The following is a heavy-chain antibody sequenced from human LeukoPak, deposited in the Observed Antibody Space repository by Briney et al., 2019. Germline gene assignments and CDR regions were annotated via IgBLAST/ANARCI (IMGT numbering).Heavy chain of an antibody. V-gene: IGHV4-39*01. Sequence: SETLSLTCTVSGGSISSSSYYWGWIRQPPGKGLEWIGSIYLSGSTYYNPSLKSRVTISVDTSKNQFSLKLSSVTAADTAVYYCARHYKYCSSTSCRGPFDYWGQGTLVTVSS. CDR1: GGSISSSSYY. CDR2: IYLSGST. CDR3: ARHYKYCSSTSCRGPFDY. D-gene: IGHD2-2*01. J-gene: IGHJ4*02.